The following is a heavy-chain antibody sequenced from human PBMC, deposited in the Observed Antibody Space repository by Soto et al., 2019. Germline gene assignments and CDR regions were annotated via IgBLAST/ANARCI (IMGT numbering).Heavy chain of an antibody. CDR2: ISGSGGST. D-gene: IGHD2-21*02. CDR3: AKDHIVVVTAIFDY. V-gene: IGHV3-23*01. Sequence: EVQLLESGGGLVQPGGSLRLSCAASGFTFSSYAMSWVRQAPGKGLEWVSAISGSGGSTYYADSVKGLFTISRDNSKKTLYLQMNSLRAEDTAVYYCAKDHIVVVTAIFDYWGQGTLVTVSS. J-gene: IGHJ4*02. CDR1: GFTFSSYA.